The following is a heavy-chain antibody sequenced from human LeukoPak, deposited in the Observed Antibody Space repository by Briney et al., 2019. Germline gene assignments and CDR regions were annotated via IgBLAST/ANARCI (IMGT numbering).Heavy chain of an antibody. Sequence: GASVKVSCKASGGTFSSYAISWVRQAPGQGLEWMGGIIPIFGTAHYAQKFQGRVTITADESTSTAYMELSSLRSEDTAVYYCARDHCSGGSCYYFYYMDVWGKGTTVTVSS. CDR2: IIPIFGTA. J-gene: IGHJ6*03. V-gene: IGHV1-69*13. CDR1: GGTFSSYA. CDR3: ARDHCSGGSCYYFYYMDV. D-gene: IGHD2-15*01.